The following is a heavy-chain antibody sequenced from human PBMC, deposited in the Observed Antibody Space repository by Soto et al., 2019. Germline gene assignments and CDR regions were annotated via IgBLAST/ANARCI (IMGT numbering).Heavy chain of an antibody. V-gene: IGHV4-30-2*01. CDR3: ASSKYTLIGGSHWFDP. CDR2: LYPSGRT. D-gene: IGHD6-6*01. J-gene: IGHJ5*01. CDR1: GDSIIGGGYS. Sequence: PSETLSLTCAVSGDSIIGGGYSWSWIRQTPGTGLEWIGYLYPSGRTYYNPSLKNRVTISVDASKNQFSLKLISVTAADAAVYYCASSKYTLIGGSHWFDPRGQATLVTVSS.